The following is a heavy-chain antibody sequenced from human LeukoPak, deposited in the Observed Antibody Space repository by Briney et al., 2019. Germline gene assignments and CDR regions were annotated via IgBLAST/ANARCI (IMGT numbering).Heavy chain of an antibody. CDR3: ARAGHADSFDY. V-gene: IGHV3-48*01. J-gene: IGHJ4*02. Sequence: GGSLRLSCAASGFTLSSYSMNWVRQAPGKGLEWVSYISTTSRTIHYADSVKGRFTISRDNTKNSLYLQMNSLRAEDTAVYYCARAGHADSFDYWGQGALVTVSS. CDR2: ISTTSRTI. D-gene: IGHD2-21*01. CDR1: GFTLSSYS.